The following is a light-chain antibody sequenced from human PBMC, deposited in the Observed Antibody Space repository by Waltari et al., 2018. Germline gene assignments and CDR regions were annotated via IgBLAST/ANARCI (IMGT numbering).Light chain of an antibody. Sequence: DLQMTPSPSTLSASVGDSVTITCRASQSISSWLAWYQQKPGTAPKLLISKASTLQSGVPSRFSGSGSGTEFSLTISSLQPDDFATYYCQQYDDYTPLTFGGGTKVEIK. CDR3: QQYDDYTPLT. CDR2: KAS. CDR1: QSISSW. J-gene: IGKJ4*01. V-gene: IGKV1-5*03.